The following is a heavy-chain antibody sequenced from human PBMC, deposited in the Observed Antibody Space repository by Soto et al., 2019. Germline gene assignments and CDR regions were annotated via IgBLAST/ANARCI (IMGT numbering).Heavy chain of an antibody. CDR2: MSHSGST. CDR3: ARGPKTQDCSSTSCYAFDI. V-gene: IGHV4-61*03. D-gene: IGHD2-2*01. J-gene: IGHJ3*02. Sequence: SETLSLTCSVSGDSINSDNYYWGWIRQPPGKGLEWIGYMSHSGSTNHNPSLKSRVTISEDTSKNHFSLKLSSVTAADTAVYYCARGPKTQDCSSTSCYAFDIWGQGTMVTVSS. CDR1: GDSINSDNYY.